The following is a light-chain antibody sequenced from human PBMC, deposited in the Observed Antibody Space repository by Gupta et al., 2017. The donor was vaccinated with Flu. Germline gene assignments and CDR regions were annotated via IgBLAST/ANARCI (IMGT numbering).Light chain of an antibody. J-gene: IGKJ5*01. CDR2: DAS. V-gene: IGKV3-11*01. CDR3: QQRSNWPLIT. Sequence: DIVFTQSPATLSLSPGERATLSCRASQSVSSYLAWYQQKPGQAPRLLIYDASNRATGIPARFSGSGSGTDFTLTISSLEPEDFAVYYCQQRSNWPLITFGQGTRLEIK. CDR1: QSVSSY.